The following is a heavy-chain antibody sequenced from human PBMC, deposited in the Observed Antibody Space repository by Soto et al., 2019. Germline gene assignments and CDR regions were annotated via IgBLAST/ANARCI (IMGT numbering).Heavy chain of an antibody. CDR3: AKDWKHVLLWLGELGP. CDR2: IYYDGST. J-gene: IGHJ5*02. CDR1: GASISSGTFY. D-gene: IGHD3-10*01. Sequence: SETLSLTCTVSGASISSGTFYWGWIRQPPGKGLESIANIYYDGSTYYNPSLKSRVTISLDTSKNQFSLKLSSVTAEDTAVYYCAKDWKHVLLWLGELGPWGQGTLVTVSS. V-gene: IGHV4-39*07.